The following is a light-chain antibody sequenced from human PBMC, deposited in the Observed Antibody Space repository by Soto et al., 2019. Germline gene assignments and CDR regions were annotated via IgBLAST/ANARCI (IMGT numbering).Light chain of an antibody. V-gene: IGKV1-5*03. CDR3: QQYNPYSRT. J-gene: IGKJ1*01. Sequence: DIHLTQSPSTLSASLGDRVIITCRASQNFSSWLAWYQQKPGKAPKLLIYMASNLHTGVPSRFSGSGSGTEFTLTISSLQPEDFATYYCQQYNPYSRTFGQGTKVDIK. CDR2: MAS. CDR1: QNFSSW.